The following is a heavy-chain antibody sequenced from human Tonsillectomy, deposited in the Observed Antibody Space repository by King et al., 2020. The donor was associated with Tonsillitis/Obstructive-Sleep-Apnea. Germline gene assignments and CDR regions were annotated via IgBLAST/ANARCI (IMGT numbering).Heavy chain of an antibody. J-gene: IGHJ4*02. CDR3: ARGALYSNFLDY. D-gene: IGHD4-11*01. V-gene: IGHV3-9*01. CDR1: GFTFDDYA. CDR2: ISWNSGIK. Sequence: VQLVESGGGLVQPGRSLRLSCAAFGFTFDDYAMHWVRHAPGKGLEWVSGISWNSGIKGHADSFKGRFTISRDNAKNSLYPRMNSLRAEDTALYSWARGALYSNFLDYWGQSILLTV.